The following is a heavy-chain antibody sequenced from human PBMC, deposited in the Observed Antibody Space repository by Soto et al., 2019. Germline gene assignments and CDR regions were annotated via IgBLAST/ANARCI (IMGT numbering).Heavy chain of an antibody. CDR3: AKSLNYYYYGMDV. CDR2: ISGGGGST. V-gene: IGHV3-23*01. Sequence: GGSLRLSCAASGFTFSSYAMSWVRQAPGKGLEWVSAISGGGGSTYYADSVKGRFTISRDNSKNTLYLQMNSLRAEDTAVYYCAKSLNYYYYGMDVWGQGTTVTVSS. CDR1: GFTFSSYA. J-gene: IGHJ6*02.